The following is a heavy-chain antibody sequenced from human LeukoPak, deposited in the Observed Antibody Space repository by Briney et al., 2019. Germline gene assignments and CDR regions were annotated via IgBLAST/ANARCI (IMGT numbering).Heavy chain of an antibody. CDR2: IYSGGTT. CDR3: GRDVGP. CDR1: GFTLSSFS. V-gene: IGHV3-53*01. J-gene: IGHJ5*02. Sequence: GGSLRLSCAASGFTLSSFSMHWVRQAPGEGLEWVSVIYSGGTTYYANSVKGRFTISRDSSKNTMYLQMNSLRVEDTAMYYCGRDVGPWGQGTLVTVSS.